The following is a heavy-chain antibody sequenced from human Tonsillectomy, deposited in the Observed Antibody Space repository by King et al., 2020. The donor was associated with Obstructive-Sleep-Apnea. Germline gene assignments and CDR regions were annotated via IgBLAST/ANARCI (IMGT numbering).Heavy chain of an antibody. Sequence: VQLVESGGGVVQPGRSLELSCAASGFTFSSYDMHWVRQAPGKGLEWVAFIRYDGSNKFYADSVKGRFTISRDNSKSTLYLQMNSLRAEDTAVYYCATEGPITMSLYDAFDIWGQGTMVTVSS. CDR2: IRYDGSNK. CDR3: ATEGPITMSLYDAFDI. D-gene: IGHD3-3*01. CDR1: GFTFSSYD. V-gene: IGHV3-30*02. J-gene: IGHJ3*02.